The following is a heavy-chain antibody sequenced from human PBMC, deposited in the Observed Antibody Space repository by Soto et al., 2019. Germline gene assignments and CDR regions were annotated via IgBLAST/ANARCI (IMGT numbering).Heavy chain of an antibody. CDR3: ARGLRLYGVAGPRFFDY. Sequence: QVQLVQSGAEVKKPGASVKVSCKASGYTFTSYGISWVRQAPGQGLEWMGWISAYNGNTNYAQKLQDRVTMTTDTSTSTAYMELRSLRSDDTAVYYCARGLRLYGVAGPRFFDYWGQGTLVTVSS. D-gene: IGHD6-19*01. V-gene: IGHV1-18*01. CDR2: ISAYNGNT. J-gene: IGHJ4*02. CDR1: GYTFTSYG.